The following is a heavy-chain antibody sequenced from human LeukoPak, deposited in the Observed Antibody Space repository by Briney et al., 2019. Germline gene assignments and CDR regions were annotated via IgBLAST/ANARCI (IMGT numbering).Heavy chain of an antibody. Sequence: SETLSLTCTVSGGSISSGDYYWSWIRQPPGKGLEWIAYMYYSGSTNYNPSLKSRVTISVDTSKNQFSLKLSSVTAADTAVYYCASFGLSGTRQYYFDYWGQGTLVTVSS. V-gene: IGHV4-30-4*01. J-gene: IGHJ4*02. D-gene: IGHD1-1*01. CDR2: MYYSGST. CDR1: GGSISSGDYY. CDR3: ASFGLSGTRQYYFDY.